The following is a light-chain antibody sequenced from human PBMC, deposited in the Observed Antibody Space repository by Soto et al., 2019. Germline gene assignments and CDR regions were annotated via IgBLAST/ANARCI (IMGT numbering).Light chain of an antibody. CDR2: DAS. Sequence: DIQMTQSPSTLSSSIGDRVTITCRASESIRTWLAWYQHKPGKAPKFLIYDASSLESGVPSRFSGSGYGTEFTLTISNLQPDDFANYFCQQYNNYPSTFGQRTKVEIK. CDR1: ESIRTW. CDR3: QQYNNYPST. J-gene: IGKJ1*01. V-gene: IGKV1-5*01.